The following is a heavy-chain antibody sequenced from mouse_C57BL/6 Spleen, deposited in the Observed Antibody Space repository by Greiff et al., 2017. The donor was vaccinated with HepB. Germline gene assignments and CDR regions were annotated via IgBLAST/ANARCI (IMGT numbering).Heavy chain of an antibody. V-gene: IGHV1-53*01. CDR2: INPSNGGT. J-gene: IGHJ2*01. CDR1: GYTFTSYW. CDR3: ARGPITTVVDTGYFDY. Sequence: QVQLQQPGTELVKPGASVKLSCKASGYTFTSYWMHWVKQRPGQGLEWIGNINPSNGGTNYNEKFKSKATLTVDKSSSTAYMQLSSLTSEDSAVYYCARGPITTVVDTGYFDYWGQGTTLTVSS. D-gene: IGHD1-1*01.